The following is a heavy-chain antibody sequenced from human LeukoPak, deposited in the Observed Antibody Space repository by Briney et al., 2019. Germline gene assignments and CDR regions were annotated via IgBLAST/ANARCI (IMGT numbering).Heavy chain of an antibody. CDR3: AKDHRRAVRGVIRAWFDP. CDR2: ISGSGGST. J-gene: IGHJ5*02. V-gene: IGHV3-23*01. CDR1: GFTFSSYG. D-gene: IGHD3-10*01. Sequence: GGSLRLSCAASGFTFSSYGMSWVRQAPGKGLEWVSAISGSGGSTYYADSVKGRFTISRDNSKNTLYLQMNSLRAEDTAVYYCAKDHRRAVRGVIRAWFDPWGQGTLVTVSS.